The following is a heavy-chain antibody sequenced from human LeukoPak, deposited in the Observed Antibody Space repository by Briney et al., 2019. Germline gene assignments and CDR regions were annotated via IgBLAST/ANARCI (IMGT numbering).Heavy chain of an antibody. D-gene: IGHD6-13*01. CDR3: ARGAYSSSWYKGYYGMDV. CDR1: GGSFSGYY. V-gene: IGHV4-34*01. Sequence: RPSETLSLTCAVYGGSFSGYYWSWIRQPPGKGLEWIGEINHSGSTNYNPSLKSRVTISVDTSKNQFSLKLSSVTAADTAVYYCARGAYSSSWYKGYYGMDVWGQGTTVTVFS. CDR2: INHSGST. J-gene: IGHJ6*02.